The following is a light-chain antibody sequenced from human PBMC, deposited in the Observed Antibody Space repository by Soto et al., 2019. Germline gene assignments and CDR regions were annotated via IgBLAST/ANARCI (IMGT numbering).Light chain of an antibody. Sequence: EVVMTQSLATLSLYPGERASLYCRASQSVSSSYLAWYQQKPGQAPRLLIYGASSRATGIPDRFSGSGSGTDFTLTISRLEPEDFAVYYCQQYGSSRTFGQG. CDR2: GAS. CDR3: QQYGSSRT. CDR1: QSVSSSY. V-gene: IGKV3-20*01. J-gene: IGKJ1*01.